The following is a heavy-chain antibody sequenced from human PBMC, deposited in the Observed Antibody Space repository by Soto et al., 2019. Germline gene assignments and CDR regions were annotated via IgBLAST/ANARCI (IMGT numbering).Heavy chain of an antibody. V-gene: IGHV3-15*01. J-gene: IGHJ4*02. D-gene: IGHD5-12*01. CDR3: PTDRQRSAGYAIDH. CDR2: IKSETDGGTT. Sequence: EVQLVESGGGLVKPGGSLRLSCAASGFTFSDAWMSWVRQAPGKGLEWAGRIKSETDGGTTDYAAPVKGRFTIIRDDSKNTLYLQMDSLKTEDTAVYYCPTDRQRSAGYAIDHWGPGTLVTVSS. CDR1: GFTFSDAW.